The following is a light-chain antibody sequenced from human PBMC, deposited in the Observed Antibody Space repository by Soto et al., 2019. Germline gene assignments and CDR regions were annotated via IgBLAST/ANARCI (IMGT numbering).Light chain of an antibody. CDR2: EVS. CDR1: SSDVGGYNY. V-gene: IGLV2-14*01. J-gene: IGLJ3*02. Sequence: QSALTKPASVSGSPGQSITISCTGTSSDVGGYNYVSWYQQHPGKAPKLMIYEVSNRPSGVSNRFSGSKSGNTASLSISGLQAEDEADYYCSSYAASILWVFGGGTKLTVL. CDR3: SSYAASILWV.